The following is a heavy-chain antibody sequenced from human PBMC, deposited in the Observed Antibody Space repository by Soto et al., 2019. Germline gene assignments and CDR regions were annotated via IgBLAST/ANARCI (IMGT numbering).Heavy chain of an antibody. CDR3: ARTQGPPLFWSGYLYYFDY. J-gene: IGHJ4*02. Sequence: PSETLSLTCAVYGGSFSGYYWSWIRQPPGKGLEWIGEINHSGSTNYNPSLKSRVTISVDTSKNQFSLKLSSVTAADTAVYYCARTQGPPLFWSGYLYYFDYWGQGTLVTVSS. V-gene: IGHV4-34*01. CDR2: INHSGST. CDR1: GGSFSGYY. D-gene: IGHD3-3*01.